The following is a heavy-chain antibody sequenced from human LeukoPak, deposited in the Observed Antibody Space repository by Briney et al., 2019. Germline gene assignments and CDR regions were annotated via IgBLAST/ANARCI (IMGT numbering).Heavy chain of an antibody. CDR1: GGTFNSYT. D-gene: IGHD2-2*01. J-gene: IGHJ3*02. Sequence: SVKVSCKASGGTFNSYTINWVRQAPGQGLEWMGRIIPILGIANYAQKFQGRVTITADKSTSTAYMELSSLRSEDTAVYYCASPRALYCSSTSCQTANGAFDIWGQGTMVTVSS. CDR3: ASPRALYCSSTSCQTANGAFDI. CDR2: IIPILGIA. V-gene: IGHV1-69*02.